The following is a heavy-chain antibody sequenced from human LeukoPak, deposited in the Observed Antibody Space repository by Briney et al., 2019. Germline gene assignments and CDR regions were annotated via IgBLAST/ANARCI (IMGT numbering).Heavy chain of an antibody. Sequence: PSETLSLTCAVYGGSFSGYYWSWIRQPPGKGLEWIGEINHSGSTNYNPSLKSRVTISVDTSKNQFSLKLSSVTAADTDVYYCARAKNYYDSSGYYYRVYYYYMDVWGKGTTVTVSS. J-gene: IGHJ6*03. CDR1: GGSFSGYY. CDR3: ARAKNYYDSSGYYYRVYYYYMDV. CDR2: INHSGST. D-gene: IGHD3-22*01. V-gene: IGHV4-34*01.